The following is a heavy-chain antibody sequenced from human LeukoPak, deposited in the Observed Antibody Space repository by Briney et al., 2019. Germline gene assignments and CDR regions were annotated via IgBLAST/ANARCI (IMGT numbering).Heavy chain of an antibody. D-gene: IGHD2-15*01. CDR1: GGTFTSYA. CDR2: ISTNNGNT. V-gene: IGHV1-18*01. J-gene: IGHJ4*02. CDR3: ARVGTDCSGGSCH. Sequence: ASVKVSCKASGGTFTSYAISWVRQAPGQGLEWMGRISTNNGNTNYAQKFQGRVTMTTDTSTSTAHMELRSLRSDDTAVYCCARVGTDCSGGSCHWGQGTLVTVSS.